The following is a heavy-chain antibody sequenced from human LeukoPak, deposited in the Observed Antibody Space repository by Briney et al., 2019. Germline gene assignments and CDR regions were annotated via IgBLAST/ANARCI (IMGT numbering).Heavy chain of an antibody. Sequence: SGPTLVKPTQTLTLTCTFSGFSLSTSGVGVGWIRQPPGKALEWRALIYWNDDKRYSPTLKSRLTITKDTSKNQVVLTMTNMDPVDTATYNCGHFIVVVPCFDPWGQGTLVTVSS. CDR2: IYWNDDK. CDR3: GHFIVVVPCFDP. V-gene: IGHV2-5*01. D-gene: IGHD2-2*01. CDR1: GFSLSTSGVG. J-gene: IGHJ5*02.